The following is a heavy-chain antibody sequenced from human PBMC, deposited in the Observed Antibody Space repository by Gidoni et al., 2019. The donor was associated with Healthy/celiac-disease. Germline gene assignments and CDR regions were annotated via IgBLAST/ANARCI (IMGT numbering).Heavy chain of an antibody. D-gene: IGHD3-22*01. CDR2: ISGSGGST. CDR1: GFTFSSYA. J-gene: IGHJ4*02. CDR3: AKAGSSGYYHAH. Sequence: EVQLLESGGGLVQPEGSLRLSCAASGFTFSSYAMSWVRQAPGKGLEWVSAISGSGGSTYYADSVKGRFTISRDNSKNTLYLQMNSLRAEDTAVYYCAKAGSSGYYHAHWGQGTLVTVSS. V-gene: IGHV3-23*01.